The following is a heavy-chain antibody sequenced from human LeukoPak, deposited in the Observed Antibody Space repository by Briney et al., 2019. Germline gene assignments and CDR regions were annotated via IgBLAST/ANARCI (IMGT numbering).Heavy chain of an antibody. J-gene: IGHJ6*02. CDR3: ARGGAYYYGMDV. V-gene: IGHV3-64*01. CDR2: ISSDGGTT. D-gene: IGHD1-26*01. CDR1: RFTFSNYE. Sequence: GGSLRLSCAASRFTFSNYEMHWVRQAPGRGLEYVSAISSDGGTTYYANSVKGRFTISRDKSKNTLYLQMGSLRAEDMAVYYCARGGAYYYGMDVWGQGTTVIVSS.